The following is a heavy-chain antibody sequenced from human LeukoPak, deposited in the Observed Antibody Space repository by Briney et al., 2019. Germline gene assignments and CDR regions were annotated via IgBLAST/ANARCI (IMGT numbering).Heavy chain of an antibody. Sequence: PSQTLSLTCTVSGGSISSSSYYWGWIRQPPGKGLEWIGSIYYSGSTYYNPSLKSRVTISVDTSKNQFSLKLSSVTAADTVVYYCAREGPLYYYDSSGYHILWGQGTLVTVSS. J-gene: IGHJ1*01. D-gene: IGHD3-22*01. V-gene: IGHV4-39*07. CDR3: AREGPLYYYDSSGYHIL. CDR1: GGSISSSSYY. CDR2: IYYSGST.